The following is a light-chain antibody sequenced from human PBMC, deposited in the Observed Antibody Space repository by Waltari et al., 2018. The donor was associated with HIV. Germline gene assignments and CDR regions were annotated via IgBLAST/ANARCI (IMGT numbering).Light chain of an antibody. CDR3: QQYDNWPPYT. CDR1: QSVSSN. CDR2: GAS. J-gene: IGKJ2*01. V-gene: IGKV3-15*01. Sequence: EIVMTQSPATLSVSPGERATLSCRASQSVSSNLAWYQQKPGQAPRLLIYGASTRATGIPARFSGSGSWTEFTLTISSLQYEDFAVYYCQQYDNWPPYTFGQGTKLEIK.